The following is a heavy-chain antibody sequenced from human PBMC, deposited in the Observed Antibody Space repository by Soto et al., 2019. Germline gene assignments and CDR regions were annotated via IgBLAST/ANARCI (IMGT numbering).Heavy chain of an antibody. CDR3: ARDAPKLKHPYGSGANAFDI. V-gene: IGHV4-31*03. J-gene: IGHJ3*02. D-gene: IGHD3-10*01. Sequence: PSETLSLTCTVSGGSISSGGYYWSWIRQHPGKGLEWIGYIYYSGSTYYNPSLKSRVTISVDTSKNQFSLKLSSVTAADTAVYYCARDAPKLKHPYGSGANAFDIWGQGTMVTVSS. CDR2: IYYSGST. CDR1: GGSISSGGYY.